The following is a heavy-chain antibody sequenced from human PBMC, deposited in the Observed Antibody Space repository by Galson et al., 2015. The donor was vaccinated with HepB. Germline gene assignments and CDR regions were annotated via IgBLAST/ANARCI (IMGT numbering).Heavy chain of an antibody. CDR1: GFTFSSYS. D-gene: IGHD4-17*01. CDR2: ISSISSYI. CDR3: AGGVPTVTTMRNAFDI. V-gene: IGHV3-21*01. J-gene: IGHJ3*02. Sequence: SLRLSCAASGFTFSSYSMNWVRQAPGKGLEWVSSISSISSYIYYADSVKGRFTISRDNAKNSLYLQMNSLRAEDTAVYYCAGGVPTVTTMRNAFDIWGQGTMVTVSS.